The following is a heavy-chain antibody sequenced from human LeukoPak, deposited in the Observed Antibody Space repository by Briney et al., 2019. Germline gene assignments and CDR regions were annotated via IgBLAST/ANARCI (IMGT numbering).Heavy chain of an antibody. V-gene: IGHV3-7*01. CDR2: IKQDGGEK. CDR1: GFTFSSYW. J-gene: IGHJ5*02. CDR3: ARAHSSSWYRVEWFDP. Sequence: PGGSLRLSCAASGFTFSSYWMSWIRQAPGKGLEWVANIKQDGGEKYYVDSVKGRFTISRDNVKNSLYLQMNSLRAEDTAVYYCARAHSSSWYRVEWFDPWGQGTLVTVSS. D-gene: IGHD3-22*01.